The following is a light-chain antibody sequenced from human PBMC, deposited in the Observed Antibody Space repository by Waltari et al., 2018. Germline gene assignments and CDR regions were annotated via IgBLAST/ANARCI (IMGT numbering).Light chain of an antibody. CDR3: QQYGTSPSPT. CDR2: GAS. J-gene: IGKJ5*01. CDR1: QSVSSSY. Sequence: EVVLTQSPGTLSLSPGERATLSCSASQSVSSSYLAWYQQKPGQAPRLLIYGASSRATGIPDRFSGSGSGTDFTLTISRLEPEDFAVYYCQQYGTSPSPTFGQGTRLEIK. V-gene: IGKV3-20*01.